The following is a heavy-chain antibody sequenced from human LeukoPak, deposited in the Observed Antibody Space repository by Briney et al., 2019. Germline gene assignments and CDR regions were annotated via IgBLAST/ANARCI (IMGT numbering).Heavy chain of an antibody. V-gene: IGHV3-7*03. J-gene: IGHJ4*02. Sequence: GGSLRLSCAASGFTFTSYWMSWVRQAPGKGLEWVANIKQDGSDKYYGESVKGRFTISRDNAKNTLYLQMNSLKAEDTAVYYCARFRTAMQLWKGYYFDYWGQGTLVSVSS. D-gene: IGHD5-18*01. CDR1: GFTFTSYW. CDR3: ARFRTAMQLWKGYYFDY. CDR2: IKQDGSDK.